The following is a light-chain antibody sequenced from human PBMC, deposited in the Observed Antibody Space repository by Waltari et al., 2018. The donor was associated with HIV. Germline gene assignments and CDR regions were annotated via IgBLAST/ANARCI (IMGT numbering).Light chain of an antibody. V-gene: IGLV2-8*01. J-gene: IGLJ3*02. CDR2: DVN. Sequence: QSALTQPPSASGSPGQSVTISCTGTSSDVGGRDYVSWYQHHPGKAPKLIIYDVNKRPSGVPARFFGSKSGNTASLTVSGLQAEDEADYYCTSYADSDAWVFGGGTKLTVL. CDR1: SSDVGGRDY. CDR3: TSYADSDAWV.